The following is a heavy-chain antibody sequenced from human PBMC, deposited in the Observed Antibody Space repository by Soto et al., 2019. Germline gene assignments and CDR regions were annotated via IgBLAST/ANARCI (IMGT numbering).Heavy chain of an antibody. CDR1: GYSISSYY. V-gene: IGHV4-4*07. Sequence: SETLSLTCAVSGYSISSYYWSWIRQPAGKGLEWIGRIYTSGSTNYNPSLKSRVTMSVDTSKNQFSLKLSSVTAADTAVYYCARDVGTTTRIAFDIWGQGTMVTV. CDR2: IYTSGST. D-gene: IGHD1-7*01. CDR3: ARDVGTTTRIAFDI. J-gene: IGHJ3*02.